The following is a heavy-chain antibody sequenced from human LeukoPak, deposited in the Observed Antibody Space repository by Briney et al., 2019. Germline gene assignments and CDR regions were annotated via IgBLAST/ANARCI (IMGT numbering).Heavy chain of an antibody. V-gene: IGHV3-48*04. Sequence: PGGSLRLSCAASGFTFSSYWMSWVRQAPGKGLEWVSYISSSGSTIYYADSVKGRFTISRDNAKNSLYLQMNSLRAEDTAVYYCAADGSGSYFDYWGQGTLVTVSS. CDR2: ISSSGSTI. D-gene: IGHD3-10*01. J-gene: IGHJ4*02. CDR1: GFTFSSYW. CDR3: AADGSGSYFDY.